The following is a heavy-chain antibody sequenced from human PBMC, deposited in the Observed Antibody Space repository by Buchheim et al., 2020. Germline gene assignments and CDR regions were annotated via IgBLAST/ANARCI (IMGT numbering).Heavy chain of an antibody. V-gene: IGHV3-15*01. J-gene: IGHJ4*02. D-gene: IGHD6-6*01. Sequence: EVQLVESGGDLVKPGESLRLSCAASEFTFTNAWMSWIRQAPGKGLEWVGRIRSSTDGGTTDYAVPVQGRFTISRDDSANTLYLQMNSLKTEDTAVYYCTTLMKSARLSSDYWGQGTL. CDR3: TTLMKSARLSSDY. CDR1: EFTFTNAW. CDR2: IRSSTDGGTT.